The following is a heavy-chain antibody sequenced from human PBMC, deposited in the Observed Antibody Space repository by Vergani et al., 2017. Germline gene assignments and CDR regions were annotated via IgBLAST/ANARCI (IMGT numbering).Heavy chain of an antibody. CDR1: GGTFSSYA. CDR3: ARSARRYGDKAFDY. J-gene: IGHJ4*02. D-gene: IGHD4-17*01. V-gene: IGHV1-69*01. CDR2: IIPIFGTA. Sequence: QVQLVQSGAEVKKPGSSVKVSCKASGGTFSSYAISWVRQAPGQGLEWMGGIIPIFGTANHAQKVQGRVTITADESTSTAYMELSSLRSEDTSVYYWARSARRYGDKAFDYWGQGTLVTVSS.